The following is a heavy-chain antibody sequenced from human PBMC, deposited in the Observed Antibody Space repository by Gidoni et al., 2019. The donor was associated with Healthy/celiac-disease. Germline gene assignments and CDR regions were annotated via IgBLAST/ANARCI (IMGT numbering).Heavy chain of an antibody. CDR1: GGPFSSYA. J-gene: IGHJ6*02. CDR2: IIPIFGTA. D-gene: IGHD2-15*01. Sequence: QVQLVQSGAEVKKPGSSVKVSCQASGGPFSSYAIRWVLPAPGQGLEGMGGIIPIFGTANYAQKCQGRGTITADKSTSTAYMELSSLRSEDTAVYYCASPASDGSGGSCYPSYYYYGMDVWGQGTTVTVSS. V-gene: IGHV1-69*06. CDR3: ASPASDGSGGSCYPSYYYYGMDV.